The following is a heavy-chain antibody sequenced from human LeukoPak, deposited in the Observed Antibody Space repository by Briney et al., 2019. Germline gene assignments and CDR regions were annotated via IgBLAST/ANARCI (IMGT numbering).Heavy chain of an antibody. V-gene: IGHV3-21*01. Sequence: GGSLRLSCAASGFTFSSYSMNWVRQAPGKGLEWVSSISSSSSYIYYADSVKGRFTISGDNAKNSLYLQMNSLRAEDTAVYYCAREDYGDYGWFDPWGQGALVTVSS. CDR1: GFTFSSYS. J-gene: IGHJ5*02. D-gene: IGHD4-17*01. CDR2: ISSSSSYI. CDR3: AREDYGDYGWFDP.